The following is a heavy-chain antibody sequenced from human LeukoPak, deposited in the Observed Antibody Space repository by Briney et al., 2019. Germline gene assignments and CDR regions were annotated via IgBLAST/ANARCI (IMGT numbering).Heavy chain of an antibody. CDR1: GFTFSSYA. J-gene: IGHJ4*02. V-gene: IGHV3-23*01. CDR3: AKTTTGYSSGRYPGWPVDY. Sequence: GGSLRLSCAASGFTFSSYAIYWVRQAPGKGLEWVSGISGSGGSTYFADSVKGRFTISRVNSKNTVYLQMNSLRAEDTAVYYCAKTTTGYSSGRYPGWPVDYWGQGTLVTVSS. D-gene: IGHD6-19*01. CDR2: ISGSGGST.